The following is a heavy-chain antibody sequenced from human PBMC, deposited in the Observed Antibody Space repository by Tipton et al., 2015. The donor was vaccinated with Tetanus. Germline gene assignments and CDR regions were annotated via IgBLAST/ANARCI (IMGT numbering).Heavy chain of an antibody. CDR2: ISNGNP. J-gene: IGHJ4*02. CDR3: ARALKQLVRVGDY. V-gene: IGHV4-4*07. Sequence: LRLSCTVSRGPISSYYWSWIRQPAGKGLEWIGHISNGNPDYSPSLKSRVTLSVDTSKSQFSLRLTSVTAADTAVYYCARALKQLVRVGDYWGQGTLVTVSS. D-gene: IGHD6-6*01. CDR1: RGPISSYY.